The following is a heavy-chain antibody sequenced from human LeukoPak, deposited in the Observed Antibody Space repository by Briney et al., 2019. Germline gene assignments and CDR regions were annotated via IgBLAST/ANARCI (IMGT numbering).Heavy chain of an antibody. Sequence: PGGSLRLSCAASGFTFSTYSMNWVRRAPGKGLEWISYITSSSTTMYYADSVKGRFTISRDNAKNLLYLQMNSLGAEDTAVYYCARIMTTMTTVEYWGQGTLDTVSS. D-gene: IGHD4-17*01. J-gene: IGHJ4*02. CDR1: GFTFSTYS. CDR2: ITSSSTTM. CDR3: ARIMTTMTTVEY. V-gene: IGHV3-48*01.